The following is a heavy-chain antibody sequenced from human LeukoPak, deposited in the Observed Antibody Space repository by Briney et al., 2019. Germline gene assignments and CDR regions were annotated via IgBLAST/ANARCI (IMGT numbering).Heavy chain of an antibody. CDR1: GFTFSNAW. CDR2: IKSKTDGGTT. Sequence: PGGSLRLSCAASGFTFSNAWMSWVRQAPGKGLEWVGRIKSKTDGGTTDYAAPVKGRFTISRDDSKNTLYLQMNSLKTEDTAVYYCTTDSLTSRYFDWLFTYWGQGTLVTVSS. CDR3: TTDSLTSRYFDWLFTY. V-gene: IGHV3-15*01. D-gene: IGHD3-9*01. J-gene: IGHJ4*02.